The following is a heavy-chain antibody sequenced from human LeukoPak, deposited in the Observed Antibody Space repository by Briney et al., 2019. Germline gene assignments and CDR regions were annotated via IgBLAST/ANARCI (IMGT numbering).Heavy chain of an antibody. V-gene: IGHV4-39*01. CDR3: ARHVSSSWYDY. Sequence: SETLSLTCTVSGGSISSSSYYWGWIRQPPGKGLEWIGSIYYSGSTYYNPSLKSRVTISVDTSKNQFSLKLSSVTAADTAVYYCARHVSSSWYDYWGQGTLVTVSS. CDR1: GGSISSSSYY. J-gene: IGHJ4*02. D-gene: IGHD6-13*01. CDR2: IYYSGST.